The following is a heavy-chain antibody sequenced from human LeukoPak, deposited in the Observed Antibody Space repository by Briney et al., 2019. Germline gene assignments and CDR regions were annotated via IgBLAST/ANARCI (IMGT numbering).Heavy chain of an antibody. Sequence: GASVKVSCKASGYTFTSYGISWVRQAPGQGLEWMGWINPNSGGTNYAQRFQGRVTMTRDTSISTAYMELSRLRSDDTAMYYCARDRLLDCGGDCYHDYWGQGTLVTVSS. V-gene: IGHV1-2*02. CDR1: GYTFTSYG. D-gene: IGHD2-21*02. CDR2: INPNSGGT. CDR3: ARDRLLDCGGDCYHDY. J-gene: IGHJ4*02.